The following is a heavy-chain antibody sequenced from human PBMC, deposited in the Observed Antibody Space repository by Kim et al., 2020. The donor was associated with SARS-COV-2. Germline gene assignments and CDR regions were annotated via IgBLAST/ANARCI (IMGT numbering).Heavy chain of an antibody. J-gene: IGHJ4*01. CDR1: GFTFSTYG. D-gene: IGHD3-10*01. CDR3: ATYYYGSGSYRYSDH. CDR2: ISKSGGST. V-gene: IGHV3-23*01. Sequence: GGSLRLSCAASGFTFSTYGMSWVRQAPGRGLEWVSTISKSGGSTYYADAVKGRFTFSRDNSKNTLYLQMNSLRAEDTAVYYCATYYYGSGSYRYSDHWG.